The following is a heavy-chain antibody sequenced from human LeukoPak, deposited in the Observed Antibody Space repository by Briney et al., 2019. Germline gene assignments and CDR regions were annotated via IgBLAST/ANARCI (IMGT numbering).Heavy chain of an antibody. J-gene: IGHJ4*02. CDR1: GFTFSSYA. CDR3: ARDRDYSFDY. V-gene: IGHV3-30-3*01. Sequence: GGSLRLSRAASGFTFSSYAMHWVRQAPGKGLEWVAVISYDGSNKYYADSVKGRFTISRDNSKNTLYLQMNSLRAEDTAVYYCARDRDYSFDYWGQGTLVTVSS. D-gene: IGHD4-11*01. CDR2: ISYDGSNK.